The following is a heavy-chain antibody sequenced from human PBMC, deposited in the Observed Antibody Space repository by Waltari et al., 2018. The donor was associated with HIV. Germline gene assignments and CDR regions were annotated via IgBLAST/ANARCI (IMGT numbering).Heavy chain of an antibody. J-gene: IGHJ4*02. D-gene: IGHD5-12*01. Sequence: EVQLVESGGGLVQPGRSLRLSCEASGFTFDDYGMHWVRQAPGKGVEWVSGISWNSGSLGYADSGKGRFTISRDNAKNSLYLQLNSLRAEDTAVYYCVKLKSSGYDFSYFDYWGQGTLVTVSS. CDR1: GFTFDDYG. V-gene: IGHV3-9*01. CDR3: VKLKSSGYDFSYFDY. CDR2: ISWNSGSL.